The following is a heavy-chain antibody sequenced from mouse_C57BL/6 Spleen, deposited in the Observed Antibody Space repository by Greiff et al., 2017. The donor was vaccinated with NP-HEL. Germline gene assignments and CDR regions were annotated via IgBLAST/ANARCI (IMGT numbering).Heavy chain of an antibody. CDR2: IYPGDGDT. CDR3: AGDYDVGYAMDY. CDR1: GYAFSSSW. D-gene: IGHD2-4*01. J-gene: IGHJ4*01. V-gene: IGHV1-82*01. Sequence: QVQLQQSGPELVKPGASVKISCKASGYAFSSSWMNWVKQRPGKGLEWIGRIYPGDGDTNYNGKFKGKATLTADKSSSTAYMQLSSLTSEDSAVYFCAGDYDVGYAMDYWGQGTSVTVSS.